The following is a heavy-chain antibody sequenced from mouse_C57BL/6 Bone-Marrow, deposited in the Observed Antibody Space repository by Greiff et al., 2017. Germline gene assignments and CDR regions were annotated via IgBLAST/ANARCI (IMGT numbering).Heavy chain of an antibody. D-gene: IGHD1-1*01. Sequence: VQLKESGPELVKPGASVKISCKASGYSFTGYYMNWVKQSPEKSLEWIGEINPSTGGTTYNQKFKAKATLTVDKSSSTAYMQLKSLTSEDSAVYYCARRSYGSRFAYWGQGTLVTVSA. CDR3: ARRSYGSRFAY. V-gene: IGHV1-42*01. CDR2: INPSTGGT. CDR1: GYSFTGYY. J-gene: IGHJ3*01.